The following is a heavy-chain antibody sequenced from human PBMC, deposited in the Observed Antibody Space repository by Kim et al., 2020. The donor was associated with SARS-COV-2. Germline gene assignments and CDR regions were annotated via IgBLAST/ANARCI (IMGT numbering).Heavy chain of an antibody. CDR2: TT. CDR3: AKTTTGNSFDS. Sequence: TTNCADSVEGRFTISRDNAKNTLSLQMNSLRVEDTAVYFCAKTTTGNSFDSCGQGSLVTVSS. V-gene: IGHV3-74*01. D-gene: IGHD1-1*01. J-gene: IGHJ4*02.